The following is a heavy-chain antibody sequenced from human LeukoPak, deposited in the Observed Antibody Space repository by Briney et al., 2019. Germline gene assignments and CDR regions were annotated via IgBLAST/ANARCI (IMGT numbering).Heavy chain of an antibody. J-gene: IGHJ4*02. CDR2: IRFTGGYI. CDR3: AKDGGIAVAGTPDY. D-gene: IGHD6-19*01. Sequence: GGSLRLSCVASGFTFSHYSMNWVRQAPGKGLEWVSSIRFTGGYIYYADSVKGRFTISRDDAKNLLSLQMNSLRAEDTAVYYCAKDGGIAVAGTPDYWGQGTLVTVSS. CDR1: GFTFSHYS. V-gene: IGHV3-21*04.